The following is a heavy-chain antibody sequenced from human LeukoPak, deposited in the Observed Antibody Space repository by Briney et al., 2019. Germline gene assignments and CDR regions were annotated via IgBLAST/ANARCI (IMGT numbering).Heavy chain of an antibody. CDR3: ARSGRGYGAGYYFDY. J-gene: IGHJ4*02. Sequence: SETLSLTCTVSGGSIRNYYWSWIRQPPGKGLEWIGYIYYSGSTNYNSSLKSRVTISVDTSKNQFSLKLNSVTAADTAVYYCARSGRGYGAGYYFDYWGQGTLATVSS. V-gene: IGHV4-59*01. D-gene: IGHD3-3*01. CDR2: IYYSGST. CDR1: GGSIRNYY.